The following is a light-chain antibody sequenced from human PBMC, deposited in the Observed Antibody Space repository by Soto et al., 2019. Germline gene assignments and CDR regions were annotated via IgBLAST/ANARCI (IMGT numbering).Light chain of an antibody. CDR2: LNSDGSH. CDR1: SGHSNYA. CDR3: QSWGSGIVV. J-gene: IGLJ2*01. Sequence: QSVLTQSPSASASLGASVKLTCTLSSGHSNYAIAWHQQQSEKGPRYLMKLNSDGSHSKGDGIPHRSSGSSAGAERYLTISSLQSEDEADYCCQSWGSGIVVFGGGTKVTVL. V-gene: IGLV4-69*01.